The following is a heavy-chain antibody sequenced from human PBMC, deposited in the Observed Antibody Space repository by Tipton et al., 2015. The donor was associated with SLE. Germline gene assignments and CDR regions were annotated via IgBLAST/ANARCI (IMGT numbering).Heavy chain of an antibody. J-gene: IGHJ3*02. V-gene: IGHV4-59*01. D-gene: IGHD1-14*01. CDR1: GGPFSGYY. CDR3: ARQPSNTATFDI. Sequence: TLSLTCAVYGGPFSGYYWCWIRQPPGKGLEWIAFIYSTGSTHYNPSLKSRVTISVDASKNQFSLKVTSVTSADTALYYCARQPSNTATFDIWGQGTLVTVSS. CDR2: IYSTGST.